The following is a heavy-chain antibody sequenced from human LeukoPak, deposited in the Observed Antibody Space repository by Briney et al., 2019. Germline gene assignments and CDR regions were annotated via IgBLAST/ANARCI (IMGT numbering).Heavy chain of an antibody. Sequence: SETLSLTCSVSGGSISSGGYYWSWIRQHPGKGLEWIGYIYYSGSTYYNPSLKSRVTISVDTSKNQFSLKLSSVTAADTAVYYCARVLSTVTFDYWGQGTLVTVSS. V-gene: IGHV4-31*03. CDR2: IYYSGST. D-gene: IGHD4-17*01. CDR3: ARVLSTVTFDY. CDR1: GGSISSGGYY. J-gene: IGHJ4*02.